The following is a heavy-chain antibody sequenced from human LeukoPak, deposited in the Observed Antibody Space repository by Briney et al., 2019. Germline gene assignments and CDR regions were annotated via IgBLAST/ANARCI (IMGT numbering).Heavy chain of an antibody. CDR2: INSDGSST. CDR3: ARDHPELLGYYYYYMDV. CDR1: GFTFSSYW. V-gene: IGHV3-74*01. Sequence: GGSLRLSCAASGFTFSSYWMHWVRQAPGKGLVWVSRINSDGSSTSYADSVKGRFTISRDNAKNTLYLQMNSLRAEDTAVYYCARDHPELLGYYYYYMDVWGKGTTVTISS. D-gene: IGHD1-26*01. J-gene: IGHJ6*03.